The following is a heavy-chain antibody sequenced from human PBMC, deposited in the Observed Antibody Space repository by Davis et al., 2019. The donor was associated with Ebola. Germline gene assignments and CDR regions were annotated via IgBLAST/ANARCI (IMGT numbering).Heavy chain of an antibody. J-gene: IGHJ6*02. Sequence: PSETLSLTCTVSGGSISSYYWSWIRQPAGKGLEWIGRIYTSASTNYNPSLKSRVTMSVDTSKNQFSLKLSSVTAANTAVYYCARSGYCSSTSCYPTYYYYYGMDVWGQGTTVTVSS. V-gene: IGHV4-4*07. CDR3: ARSGYCSSTSCYPTYYYYYGMDV. CDR1: GGSISSYY. CDR2: IYTSAST. D-gene: IGHD2-2*01.